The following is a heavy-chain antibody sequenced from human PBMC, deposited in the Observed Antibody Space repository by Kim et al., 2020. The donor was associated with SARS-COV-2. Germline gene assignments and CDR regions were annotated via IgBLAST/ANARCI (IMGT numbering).Heavy chain of an antibody. J-gene: IGHJ6*02. CDR2: ISSSSSYI. Sequence: GGSLRLSCAASGFTFSSYSMNWVRQAPGKGLEWVSSISSSSSYIYYADSVKGRFTISRDNAKNSLYLQMNSLRAEDTAVYYCARERIRITMTPPRYGMDVWGQGTTVTVPS. V-gene: IGHV3-21*01. CDR1: GFTFSSYS. D-gene: IGHD3-22*01. CDR3: ARERIRITMTPPRYGMDV.